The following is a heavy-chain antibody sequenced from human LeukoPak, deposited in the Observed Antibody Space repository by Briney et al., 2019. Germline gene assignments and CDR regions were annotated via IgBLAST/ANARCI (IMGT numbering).Heavy chain of an antibody. Sequence: GESLRLSCAASGFTFSSYSMNWVRQAPGKGLEWVSSISSISYIYYADSVKGRFTISRDNSKNTLYLQMNSLRAEDTAVYYCARDSFAAVAGLFDYWGQGTLVTVSS. CDR2: ISSISYI. CDR3: ARDSFAAVAGLFDY. J-gene: IGHJ4*02. CDR1: GFTFSSYS. D-gene: IGHD6-19*01. V-gene: IGHV3-21*01.